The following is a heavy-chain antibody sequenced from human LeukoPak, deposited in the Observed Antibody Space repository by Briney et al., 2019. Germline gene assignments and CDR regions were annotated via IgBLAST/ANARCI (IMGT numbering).Heavy chain of an antibody. J-gene: IGHJ4*02. D-gene: IGHD7-27*01. CDR3: ARTPPNWGADY. V-gene: IGHV1-8*01. CDR1: GYSFTSYD. Sequence: ASMKVSCKAPGYSFTSYDINWVRQAPGQGPEWMGWMSPRSGSTGYAQKFQGRVAMTSDTSISTAYMELSRLTSDDTAVYYCARTPPNWGADYWGQGTLVTVSS. CDR2: MSPRSGST.